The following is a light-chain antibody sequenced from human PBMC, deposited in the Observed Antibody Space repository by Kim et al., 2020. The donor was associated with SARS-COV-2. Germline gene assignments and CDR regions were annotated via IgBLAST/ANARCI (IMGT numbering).Light chain of an antibody. Sequence: QSALTQPASVSGSPGQSITISCTGTSSDVGGYNFVSWYQQHPGKVPKLMIYDVGQRPSGISNRFSGSKSGNTASLTIPGLQAEDEGDYYCTSYTGNNTRVFGTGTKVTVL. CDR1: SSDVGGYNF. CDR3: TSYTGNNTRV. CDR2: DVG. V-gene: IGLV2-14*03. J-gene: IGLJ1*01.